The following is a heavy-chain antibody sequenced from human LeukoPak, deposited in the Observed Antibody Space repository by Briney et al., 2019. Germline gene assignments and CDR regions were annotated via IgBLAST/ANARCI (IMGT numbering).Heavy chain of an antibody. Sequence: GGSLRLSCSASGFTFSNYWMNWVRQAPGKGLEWVANIKQDESEKHYVDSVKGRFTISRDNAKSSLYLQMNCLRAEDTAVYYCARALDSSSSRYQAFEEWGQGTLVTVSS. D-gene: IGHD2-2*01. V-gene: IGHV3-7*01. CDR1: GFTFSNYW. CDR3: ARALDSSSSRYQAFEE. J-gene: IGHJ4*02. CDR2: IKQDESEK.